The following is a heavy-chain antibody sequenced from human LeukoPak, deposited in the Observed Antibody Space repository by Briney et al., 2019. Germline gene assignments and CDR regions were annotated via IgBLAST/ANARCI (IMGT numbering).Heavy chain of an antibody. CDR3: ATTMIWGVITDY. CDR1: GFXFSSYA. D-gene: IGHD3-10*01. CDR2: ISGSGGST. Sequence: GGSLRLSCVASGFXFSSYAMSWVRQAPGKGLEWVSHISGSGGSTYYADTVKGRFTISRDNSKNTLYLQMNSLRAEDTAVYYCATTMIWGVITDYWGQGTLVTVSS. J-gene: IGHJ4*02. V-gene: IGHV3-23*01.